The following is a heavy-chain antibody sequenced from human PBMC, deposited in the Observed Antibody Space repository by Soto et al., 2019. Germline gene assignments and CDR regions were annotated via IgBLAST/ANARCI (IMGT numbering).Heavy chain of an antibody. J-gene: IGHJ2*01. CDR3: ARAPSASRGYFDL. CDR1: GFTFSSYT. V-gene: IGHV3-21*01. Sequence: EVQLVESGGGLVKPGGSLRLSCAASGFTFSSYTMNWVRQAPGKGLEWVSYISGSGSYIYYADSVKGRFTISRDNTKTSLYLQMNSLRAEDTAVDYCARAPSASRGYFDLWGRGTLVTVSS. CDR2: ISGSGSYI.